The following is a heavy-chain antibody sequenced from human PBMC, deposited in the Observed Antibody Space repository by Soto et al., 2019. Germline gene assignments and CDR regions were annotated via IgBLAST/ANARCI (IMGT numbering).Heavy chain of an antibody. CDR2: INHSGST. CDR1: VGSFSGYY. D-gene: IGHD6-6*01. Sequence: SETLSLTCAVYVGSFSGYYWSWIRQPPRKGLEWIGEINHSGSTNYNPSLKSRVTISGDTSKNQFSRKLCAVSAADTAVVYCARAECSSAYALDYWGQGTLVTVSS. V-gene: IGHV4-34*01. CDR3: ARAECSSAYALDY. J-gene: IGHJ4*02.